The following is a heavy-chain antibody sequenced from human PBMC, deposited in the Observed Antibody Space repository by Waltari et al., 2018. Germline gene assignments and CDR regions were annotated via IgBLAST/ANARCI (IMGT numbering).Heavy chain of an antibody. J-gene: IGHJ6*02. V-gene: IGHV5-51*01. CDR2: IYPGDSDT. Sequence: EVQLVQSGAEVKKPGESLKISCKGSGYSFTIYWIGWVRKMPGKGLEWMGIIYPGDSDTRYSPSFQGQVTISADKSISTAYLQWSSLKASDTAMYYCARQRRQQLTPYYYYGMDVWGQGTTVTVSS. D-gene: IGHD6-13*01. CDR1: GYSFTIYW. CDR3: ARQRRQQLTPYYYYGMDV.